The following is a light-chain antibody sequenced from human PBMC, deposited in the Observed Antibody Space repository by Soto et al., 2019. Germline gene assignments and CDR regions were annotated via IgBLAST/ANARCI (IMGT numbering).Light chain of an antibody. J-gene: IGLJ2*01. CDR2: GSS. CDR3: QSYDSSLSGWV. Sequence: QSVLTQPPSVSGAPGQRVTISCTGSSSNIGTRYDVHWYQHLPGTAPKLLIYGSSNRPSGVPDRFSGSKSGTSASLAITGLQAEDEADYYCQSYDSSLSGWVFGGGTKLTVL. V-gene: IGLV1-40*01. CDR1: SSNIGTRYD.